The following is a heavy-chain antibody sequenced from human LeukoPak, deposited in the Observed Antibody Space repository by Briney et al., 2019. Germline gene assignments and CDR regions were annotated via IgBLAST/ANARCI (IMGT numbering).Heavy chain of an antibody. J-gene: IGHJ3*02. D-gene: IGHD3-22*01. CDR1: GGSISSYY. Sequence: NPSEALSLTCTVSGGSISSYYWSWIRQPPGKGLEWIGYIYYSGSTNYNPSLKSRVTISVDTSKNQFSLKLSSATAADTAVYYCARDQHESSGNDAFDTWGQGTMVTVSS. CDR3: ARDQHESSGNDAFDT. CDR2: IYYSGST. V-gene: IGHV4-59*01.